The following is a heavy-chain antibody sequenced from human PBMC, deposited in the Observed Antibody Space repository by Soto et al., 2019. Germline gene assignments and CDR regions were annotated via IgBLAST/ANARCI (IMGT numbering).Heavy chain of an antibody. J-gene: IGHJ4*01. CDR3: MTDPPKLLGPFDY. Sequence: NPSETLSLTCTVSGGSISTYDWSWIRQPPGKGLEWIGYIYYSGSTNYNPSLKSRVTISVNTSKNQFSLKLTSVTAADTAVYYCMTDPPKLLGPFDYWGQRTLVTVSS. CDR2: IYYSGST. V-gene: IGHV4-59*01. CDR1: GGSISTYD. D-gene: IGHD3-16*01.